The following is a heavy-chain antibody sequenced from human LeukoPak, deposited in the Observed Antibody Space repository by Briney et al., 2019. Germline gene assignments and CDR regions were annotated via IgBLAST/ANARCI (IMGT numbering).Heavy chain of an antibody. CDR1: GGTFSSYA. V-gene: IGHV1-69*13. J-gene: IGHJ4*02. Sequence: SVKVSCTASGGTFSSYAISWVRQAPGQGLEWMGGIIPIFGTANYAQKFQGRVTITADESTSTAYMELSSLRSEDTAVYYCARDGGYDILTGYWGFDYWGQGTLVTVSS. D-gene: IGHD3-9*01. CDR3: ARDGGYDILTGYWGFDY. CDR2: IIPIFGTA.